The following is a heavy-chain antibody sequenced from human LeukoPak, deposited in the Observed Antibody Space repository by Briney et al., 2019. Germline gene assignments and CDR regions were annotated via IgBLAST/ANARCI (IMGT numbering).Heavy chain of an antibody. CDR2: IKPDGSEK. CDR1: GFTFSGYW. D-gene: IGHD3-9*01. Sequence: GGSLRLSCAASGFTFSGYWMSWVRQAPGKGLEWVANIKPDGSEKYYVDSVKGRFTISRDNAKNSLYLQMNSLRAEDTAVYYCARGWVPSDISMNWGQGTMVTVSS. J-gene: IGHJ3*01. CDR3: ARGWVPSDISMN. V-gene: IGHV3-7*02.